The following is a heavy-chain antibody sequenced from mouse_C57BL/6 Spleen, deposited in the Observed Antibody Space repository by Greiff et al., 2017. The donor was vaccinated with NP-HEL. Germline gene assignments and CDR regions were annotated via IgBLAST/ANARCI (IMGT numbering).Heavy chain of an antibody. D-gene: IGHD2-12*01. CDR1: GFNIKDYY. Sequence: VQLQQSGAELVRPGASVKLSCTASGFNIKDYYMHWVKQRPEQGLEWIGRIDPEDGDTEYAPKFQGKATMTADTSSNTAYLQLSSLTSEDTAVYYCTTYYYSPDWYFDVWGTGTTVTVSS. CDR3: TTYYYSPDWYFDV. J-gene: IGHJ1*03. CDR2: IDPEDGDT. V-gene: IGHV14-1*01.